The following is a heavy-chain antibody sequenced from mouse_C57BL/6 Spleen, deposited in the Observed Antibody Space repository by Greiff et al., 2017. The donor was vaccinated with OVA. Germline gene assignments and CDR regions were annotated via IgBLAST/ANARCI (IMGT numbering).Heavy chain of an antibody. Sequence: QVQLQQSGAELARPGASVKLSCKASGYTFTSYGISWVKQRTGQGLEWIGEIYPRSGNTYYNEKFKGKATLTADKSSSTAYMELRSLTSEDSAVYFCAIHPRGEAQYAMDYWGQGTSVTVSS. CDR3: AIHPRGEAQYAMDY. J-gene: IGHJ4*01. D-gene: IGHD2-13*01. CDR1: GYTFTSYG. V-gene: IGHV1-81*01. CDR2: IYPRSGNT.